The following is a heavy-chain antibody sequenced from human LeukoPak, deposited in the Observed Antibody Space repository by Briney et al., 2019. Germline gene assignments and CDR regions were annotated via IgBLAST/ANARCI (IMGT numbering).Heavy chain of an antibody. V-gene: IGHV1-69*05. CDR1: GGTFSSYA. CDR2: IIPIFGTA. CDR3: ARDRGGSSWYNWFDP. D-gene: IGHD6-13*01. Sequence: SVKVFCKASGGTFSSYAISWVRQAPGQGLEWMGGIIPIFGTANYAQKFQGRVTITTDESTSTAYMELSSLRSEDTAVYYCARDRGGSSWYNWFDPWGQGALVTVSS. J-gene: IGHJ5*02.